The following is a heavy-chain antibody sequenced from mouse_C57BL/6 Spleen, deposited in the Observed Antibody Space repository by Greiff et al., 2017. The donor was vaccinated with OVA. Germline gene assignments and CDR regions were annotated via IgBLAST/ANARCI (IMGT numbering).Heavy chain of an antibody. CDR1: GFTFSSYA. J-gene: IGHJ4*01. D-gene: IGHD3-1*01. CDR3: ARGGGLHYAMDY. V-gene: IGHV5-4*01. CDR2: ISDGGSYT. Sequence: DVQLVESGGGLVQPGGSLKLSCAASGFTFSSYAMSWVRQTPVKRLEWVATISDGGSYTYYPDNVKGRFPISRDNAKNNLYLQMSHLKSEDTAMYYCARGGGLHYAMDYWGQGTSVTVSS.